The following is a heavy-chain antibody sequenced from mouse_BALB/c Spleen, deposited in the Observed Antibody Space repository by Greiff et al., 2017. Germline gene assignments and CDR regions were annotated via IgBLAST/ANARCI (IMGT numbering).Heavy chain of an antibody. CDR1: GFTFSSFG. CDR2: ISSGSSTI. V-gene: IGHV5-17*02. CDR3: ARSALRDYYAMDY. J-gene: IGHJ4*01. Sequence: VQLKESGGGLVQPGGSRKLSCAASGFTFSSFGMHWVRQAPEKGLEWVAYISSGSSTIYYADTVKGRFTISRDNPKNTLFLQMTSLRSEDTAMYYCARSALRDYYAMDYWGQGTLVTVSS. D-gene: IGHD1-1*01.